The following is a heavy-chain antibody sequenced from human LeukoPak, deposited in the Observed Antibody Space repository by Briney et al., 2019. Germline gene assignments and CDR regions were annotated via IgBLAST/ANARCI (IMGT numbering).Heavy chain of an antibody. CDR1: GFTFSRYG. D-gene: IGHD3-10*01. CDR3: ARDLKYYGSGMDV. V-gene: IGHV3-23*01. Sequence: PGGSLRLSCAASGFTFSRYGMNWVRQTPGKGLEWVATISGSGYTTYYADSVKGRLTISRDNSKNTLYLEMNNLRAEDTAVYYCARDLKYYGSGMDVWGKGTTVTISS. J-gene: IGHJ6*03. CDR2: ISGSGYTT.